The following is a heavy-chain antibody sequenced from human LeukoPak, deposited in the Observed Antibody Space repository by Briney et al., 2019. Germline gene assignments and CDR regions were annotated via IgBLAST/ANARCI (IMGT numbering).Heavy chain of an antibody. CDR1: GFTFSSYE. CDR3: ARVDYSNYVQWFDP. CDR2: ISSSGSTI. Sequence: GGSLRLSCAASGFTFSSYEMNWVSQAPGKGLEWVSYISSSGSTIYYADSVKGRFTISRDNAKNSLYLQMNSLRAEDTAVYYCARVDYSNYVQWFDPWGQGTLVTVSS. V-gene: IGHV3-48*03. J-gene: IGHJ5*02. D-gene: IGHD4-11*01.